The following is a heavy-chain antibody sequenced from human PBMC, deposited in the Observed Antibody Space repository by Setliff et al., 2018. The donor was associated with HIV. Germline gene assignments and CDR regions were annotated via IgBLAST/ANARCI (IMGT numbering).Heavy chain of an antibody. CDR3: ARVLDPGIAVATHAFDI. CDR2: IYYSGST. J-gene: IGHJ3*02. D-gene: IGHD6-19*01. Sequence: SETLSLTCTVSGGSISSGSYYWSWIRQPPGKGLEWIGYIYYSGSTNYNPSLKSRVTISVDTSKNQFSLKLSSVSAADTAVYYCARVLDPGIAVATHAFDIWGQGTMVTVSS. V-gene: IGHV4-61*01. CDR1: GGSISSGSYY.